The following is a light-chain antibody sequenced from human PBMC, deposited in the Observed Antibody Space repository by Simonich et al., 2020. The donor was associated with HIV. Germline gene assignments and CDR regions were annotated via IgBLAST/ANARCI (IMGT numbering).Light chain of an antibody. CDR2: DAS. CDR3: QQYSNYSRT. Sequence: EIVLTQSPATLSLSPGERATLSCRASQSVSSYLAWYQQKPGQAPRLLIYDASNRATGIPARFSGSGSGTDFTLTISSLQPDDFATYFCQQYSNYSRTFGQGTKVDIK. J-gene: IGKJ1*01. V-gene: IGKV3-11*01. CDR1: QSVSSY.